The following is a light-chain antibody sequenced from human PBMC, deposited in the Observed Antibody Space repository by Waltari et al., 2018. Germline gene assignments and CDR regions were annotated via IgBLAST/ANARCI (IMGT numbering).Light chain of an antibody. CDR1: QSVSSN. J-gene: IGKJ1*01. CDR2: GAS. CDR3: QQYKNWPWT. V-gene: IGKV3-15*01. Sequence: EIVMTQSPATLSVSPGERATLSCRASQSVSSNLAWYQQKPGQAPRLLIYGASTRATGIPARFSGSGSGTDFTLTISSLQSEDFAVYYCQQYKNWPWTFGLGTKVEIK.